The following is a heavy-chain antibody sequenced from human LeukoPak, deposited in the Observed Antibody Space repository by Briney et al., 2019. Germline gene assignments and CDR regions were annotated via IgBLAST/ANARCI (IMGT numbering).Heavy chain of an antibody. CDR1: GGSISSGGYY. D-gene: IGHD1-26*01. Sequence: PSQTLSLTCTVSGGSISSGGYYWSWIHQHPGKGPEWIGYIHHGGSTYYNPSLKSRVSISVDTSMNQFSLNLTSVTAADTAIYFCARVVGDYFDYWGQGTLVTVSS. CDR2: IHHGGST. CDR3: ARVVGDYFDY. V-gene: IGHV4-31*03. J-gene: IGHJ4*02.